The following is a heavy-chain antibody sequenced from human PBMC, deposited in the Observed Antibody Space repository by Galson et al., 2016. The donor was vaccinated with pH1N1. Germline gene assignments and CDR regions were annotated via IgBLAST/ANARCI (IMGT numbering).Heavy chain of an antibody. J-gene: IGHJ2*01. CDR3: VREGGYFDV. CDR2: SSTTSYM. Sequence: SLRLSCAASGFTFSTYSMNWVRQAPGKGLEWISASSTTSYMYYADSVKGRFTISRDNAKNSLYLQMNNLRGDDTAVYYCVREGGYFDVWGRGTLVTVSS. D-gene: IGHD1-26*01. CDR1: GFTFSTYS. V-gene: IGHV3-21*01.